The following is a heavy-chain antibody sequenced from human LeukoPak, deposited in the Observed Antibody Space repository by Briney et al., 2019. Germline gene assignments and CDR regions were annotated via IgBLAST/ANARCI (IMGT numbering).Heavy chain of an antibody. V-gene: IGHV3-23*01. CDR2: ITSSGAAT. CDR3: AKDRPNYYGSNGHYYKLNGDC. D-gene: IGHD3-22*01. Sequence: GGSLRLSCAASGCTFSSYAMSWVRQAPGKGLEWVSSITSSGAATYYADSVKGRFTISRDNSDNALYLQMNSLRAEDTAVYYCAKDRPNYYGSNGHYYKLNGDCWGQGTLVTVSS. J-gene: IGHJ4*02. CDR1: GCTFSSYA.